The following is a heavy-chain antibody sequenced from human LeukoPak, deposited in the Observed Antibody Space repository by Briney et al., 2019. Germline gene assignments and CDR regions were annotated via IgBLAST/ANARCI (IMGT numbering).Heavy chain of an antibody. V-gene: IGHV3-53*01. CDR2: IYSGGST. CDR3: ARGSEPIAAFDI. Sequence: GGSLRLSCAASGFTVSSNYMSWVGQAPGKELEWVSVIYSGGSTYYADSVKGRFTISRDNSKNTLYLQMNSLRAEDTAVYYCARGSEPIAAFDIWGQGTMVTVSS. D-gene: IGHD2-21*01. CDR1: GFTVSSNY. J-gene: IGHJ3*02.